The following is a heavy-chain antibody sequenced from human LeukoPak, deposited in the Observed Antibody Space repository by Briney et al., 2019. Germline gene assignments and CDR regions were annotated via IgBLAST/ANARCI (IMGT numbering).Heavy chain of an antibody. Sequence: ASVKVSCKASGYTFTSYGISWVQQAPGQGLEWMGWISAYNRNTNYAQKLQGRVTMTTDTSTSTAYMELRSLRSDDTAVYYCAREIRIAAAGDLVWYFDLWGRGTLVTVSS. V-gene: IGHV1-18*01. J-gene: IGHJ2*01. CDR2: ISAYNRNT. D-gene: IGHD6-13*01. CDR1: GYTFTSYG. CDR3: AREIRIAAAGDLVWYFDL.